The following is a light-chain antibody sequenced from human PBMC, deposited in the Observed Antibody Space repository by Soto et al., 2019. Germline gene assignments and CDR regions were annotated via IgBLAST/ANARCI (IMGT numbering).Light chain of an antibody. V-gene: IGKV1-39*01. Sequence: DIQMTQSPSSLSASVGDRVTITCRASQSISRHLNWYQQKPGRAPNLLIYAASSLQSGVPSRFSGSGSGTDCNLTVSSLQLEDFATYYCQQSYSSPPLFTFGPGTKVD. J-gene: IGKJ3*01. CDR1: QSISRH. CDR2: AAS. CDR3: QQSYSSPPLFT.